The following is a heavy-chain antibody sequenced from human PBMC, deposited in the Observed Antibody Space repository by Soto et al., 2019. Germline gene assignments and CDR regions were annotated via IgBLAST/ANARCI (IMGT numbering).Heavy chain of an antibody. CDR3: ASNWEAVAAD. CDR2: IIPIFGTA. D-gene: IGHD6-19*01. V-gene: IGHV1-69*13. J-gene: IGHJ1*01. Sequence: ASVKVSCKASGGTFSSYAISWVRQAPGQGLEWMGGIIPIFGTANYAQKFQGRVTITADESTSTAYMELSSLRSEDTAVYYCASNWEAVAADWSQGTLVTVSS. CDR1: GGTFSSYA.